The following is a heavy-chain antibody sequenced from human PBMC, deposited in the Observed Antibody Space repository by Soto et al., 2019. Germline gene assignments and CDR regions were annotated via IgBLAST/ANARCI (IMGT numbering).Heavy chain of an antibody. Sequence: GGSLRLSCAASGFTFSSYSMNWVRQAPGKGLEWVSSISSSSSYIYYADSVKGRFTISRDNAKNSLYLQMNSLRAEDTAVYYCARGYCSSTSCYTRPYGRYYGMDVWGQGTTVTVS. J-gene: IGHJ6*02. CDR3: ARGYCSSTSCYTRPYGRYYGMDV. CDR1: GFTFSSYS. V-gene: IGHV3-21*01. CDR2: ISSSSSYI. D-gene: IGHD2-2*02.